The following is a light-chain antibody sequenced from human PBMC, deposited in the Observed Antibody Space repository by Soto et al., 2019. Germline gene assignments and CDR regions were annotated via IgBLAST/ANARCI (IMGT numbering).Light chain of an antibody. V-gene: IGLV1-51*01. CDR2: DDN. CDR3: GSWDSSLSAYV. Sequence: QSVLTQPPSVSGAPGQGVTISCTGSSSNIGAGYGVHWYQQLSGTAPKLLIYDDNKRPSGIPDRFSGSKSGTSATLGITGFQTGDEADYYCGSWDSSLSAYVFGTGTKVTVL. CDR1: SSNIGAGY. J-gene: IGLJ1*01.